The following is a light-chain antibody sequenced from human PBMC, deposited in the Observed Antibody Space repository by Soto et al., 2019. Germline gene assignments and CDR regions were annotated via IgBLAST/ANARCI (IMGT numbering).Light chain of an antibody. CDR2: WAS. CDR3: QQYYTTPLLT. CDR1: QSLLYSSKNKNY. V-gene: IGKV4-1*01. Sequence: DIVMTQSPDSLAVSLGERAVINCKTSQSLLYSSKNKNYLAWYQQKPGQPPKLLIYWASTRESGVPDRFSGSGCGTDFPLTISSLQAEDVAVYYCQQYYTTPLLTFGGGTKVEIK. J-gene: IGKJ4*01.